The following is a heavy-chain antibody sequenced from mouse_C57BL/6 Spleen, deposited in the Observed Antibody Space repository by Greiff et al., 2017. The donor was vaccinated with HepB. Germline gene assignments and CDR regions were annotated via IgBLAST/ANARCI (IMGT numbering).Heavy chain of an antibody. Sequence: QVQLQQSGAELVKPGASVKISCKASGYAFSSYWMNWVKQRPGKGLEWIGQIYPGDGDTNYNGKFKGKATLTAYKSSSTAYRQLSSLTSEDSAVYFCARWNYDYDGFAYWGQGTLVTVSA. CDR3: ARWNYDYDGFAY. CDR1: GYAFSSYW. V-gene: IGHV1-80*01. D-gene: IGHD2-4*01. CDR2: IYPGDGDT. J-gene: IGHJ3*01.